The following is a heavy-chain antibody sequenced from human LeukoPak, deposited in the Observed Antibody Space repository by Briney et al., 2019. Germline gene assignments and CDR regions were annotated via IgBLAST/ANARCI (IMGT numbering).Heavy chain of an antibody. CDR3: ARFTDGLRTISDAFDI. CDR1: GGSISSYY. D-gene: IGHD4-17*01. Sequence: SETLSLTCTVSGGSISSYYWSWIRQPPGKGLEWIGYIYYSGSTNYNPSLKSRVTISVDTSKNQFSLKLSSVTAADTAVYYCARFTDGLRTISDAFDIWGQGTMVTVSS. J-gene: IGHJ3*02. CDR2: IYYSGST. V-gene: IGHV4-59*01.